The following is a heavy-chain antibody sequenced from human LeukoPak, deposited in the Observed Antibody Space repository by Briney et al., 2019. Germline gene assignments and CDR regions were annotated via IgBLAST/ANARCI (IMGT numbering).Heavy chain of an antibody. CDR3: ARGDLWDRIEGFDY. Sequence: ASVKVSCKASGYTFTSYDINWVRQATGQGLEWMGWMNPNSGNTGYAQKFQGRVTMTRNTSISTACMELSSLRSEDTAVYYCARGDLWDRIEGFDYWGQGTLVTVSS. J-gene: IGHJ4*02. CDR1: GYTFTSYD. D-gene: IGHD3-3*01. CDR2: MNPNSGNT. V-gene: IGHV1-8*01.